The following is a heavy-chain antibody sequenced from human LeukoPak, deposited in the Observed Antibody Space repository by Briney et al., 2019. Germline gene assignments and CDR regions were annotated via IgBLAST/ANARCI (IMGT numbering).Heavy chain of an antibody. CDR2: ISSGSSYI. Sequence: GGSLRLSCAASGFTFSSYSMNWVRQAPGKGLEWVSSISSGSSYIYYADSVMGRFTISRDNAKNSLYLQMNSLRAEDTAVYYCARSPSTAMVFDYWGQGTLVTVSS. CDR1: GFTFSSYS. J-gene: IGHJ4*02. CDR3: ARSPSTAMVFDY. V-gene: IGHV3-21*01. D-gene: IGHD5-18*01.